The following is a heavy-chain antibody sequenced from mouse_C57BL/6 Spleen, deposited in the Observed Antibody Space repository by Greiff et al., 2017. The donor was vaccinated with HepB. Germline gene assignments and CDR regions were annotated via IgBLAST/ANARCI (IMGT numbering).Heavy chain of an antibody. CDR2: ISSGSSTI. Sequence: DVKLVESGGGLVKPGGSLKLSCAASGFTFSDYGMHWVRQAPEKGLEWVAYISSGSSTIYYADTVKGRFTISRDNAKNTLFLQMTSLRSEDTAMYYCASLYGSSAMDYWGQGTSVTVSS. CDR1: GFTFSDYG. CDR3: ASLYGSSAMDY. D-gene: IGHD1-1*01. V-gene: IGHV5-17*01. J-gene: IGHJ4*01.